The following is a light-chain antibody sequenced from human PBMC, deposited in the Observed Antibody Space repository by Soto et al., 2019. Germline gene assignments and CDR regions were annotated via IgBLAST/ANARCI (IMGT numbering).Light chain of an antibody. CDR2: EVT. V-gene: IGLV2-8*01. CDR3: SSYVGSDILV. J-gene: IGLJ2*01. CDR1: SSDIGAYNY. Sequence: QSALTQPPSASGSPGQSVTISCTGTSSDIGAYNYVSWYQQHPGKAPKLMISEVTKRPSGVPDRFSGSKSGNTASLTVSGLQAEDEADYYCSSYVGSDILVFGGGTKLTVL.